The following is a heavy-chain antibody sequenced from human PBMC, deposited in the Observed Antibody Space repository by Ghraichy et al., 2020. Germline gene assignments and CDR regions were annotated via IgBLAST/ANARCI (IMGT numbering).Heavy chain of an antibody. CDR3: ARTYYYSSGSYYNYYYYGMDV. CDR1: GYTFTSYG. D-gene: IGHD3-10*01. V-gene: IGHV1-18*04. Sequence: ASVKVSCKASGYTFTSYGISWVRQAPGQGLEWMGWISAYNGNTNYAQKLQGRVTMTTDTSTSTAYMELRSLRSDDTAVYYCARTYYYSSGSYYNYYYYGMDVWGQGTTVTVSS. CDR2: ISAYNGNT. J-gene: IGHJ6*02.